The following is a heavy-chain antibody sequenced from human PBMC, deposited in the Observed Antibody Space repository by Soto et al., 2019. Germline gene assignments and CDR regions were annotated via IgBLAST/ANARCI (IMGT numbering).Heavy chain of an antibody. J-gene: IGHJ5*02. CDR2: ISAYNGNT. Sequence: ASVKVSCKASGYTFTSYGISWVRQAPGQGLEGMGWISAYNGNTNYAQKLQGRVTMTTDTSTSTAYMELRSLRSDDTAVYYCARVNIVVSDDWFDPWGQGTLVTVSS. D-gene: IGHD2-15*01. CDR3: ARVNIVVSDDWFDP. CDR1: GYTFTSYG. V-gene: IGHV1-18*01.